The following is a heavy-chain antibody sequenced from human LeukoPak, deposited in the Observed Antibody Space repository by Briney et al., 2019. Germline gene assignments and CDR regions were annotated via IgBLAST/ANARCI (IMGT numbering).Heavy chain of an antibody. CDR3: RNVDGY. V-gene: IGHV3-7*01. CDR2: INQDGTEK. Sequence: PGGSLRLSCAASGFTFSSNWMSWVRQAPGKGLGLVASINQDGTEKDYVDSVKGRFTISRDNAKNSLYLQMNSLRAEDTAVYCVRNVDGYWGQGTLVTVSS. CDR1: GFTFSSNW. D-gene: IGHD5-24*01. J-gene: IGHJ4*02.